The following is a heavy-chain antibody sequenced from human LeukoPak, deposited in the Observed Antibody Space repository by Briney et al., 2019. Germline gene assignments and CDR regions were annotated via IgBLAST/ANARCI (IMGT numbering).Heavy chain of an antibody. Sequence: PGGSLRLSCAASGFTFSSYAMSWVRQAPGKGLEWVSAISGSGGSTYYADSVKGRFTISRDNSKNTLYLQMNSLRAEDTAVYYCAKDLLGDYGAIPHAFDIWGQGTMVTVSS. CDR2: ISGSGGST. CDR1: GFTFSSYA. J-gene: IGHJ3*02. D-gene: IGHD4-17*01. V-gene: IGHV3-23*01. CDR3: AKDLLGDYGAIPHAFDI.